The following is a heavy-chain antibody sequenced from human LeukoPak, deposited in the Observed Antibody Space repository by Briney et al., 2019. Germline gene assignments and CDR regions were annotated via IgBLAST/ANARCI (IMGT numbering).Heavy chain of an antibody. V-gene: IGHV3-21*01. CDR1: GFTFSSYS. J-gene: IGHJ4*02. D-gene: IGHD3-22*01. CDR2: ISSSSSYI. CDR3: ARGGENYYDSSGPSDY. Sequence: GGSLRLSCAASGFTFSSYSMNWVRQAPGKGLEWVSSISSSSSYIYYADSAKGRFTISRDNAKNSPYLQMNSLRAEDTAVYYCARGGENYYDSSGPSDYWGQGTLVTVSS.